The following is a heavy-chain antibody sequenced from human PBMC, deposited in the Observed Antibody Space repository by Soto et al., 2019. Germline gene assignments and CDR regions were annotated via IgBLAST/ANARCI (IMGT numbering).Heavy chain of an antibody. CDR1: GFTFSSYG. CDR3: AKDSRKRGYSGYDISILDY. V-gene: IGHV3-30*18. J-gene: IGHJ4*02. D-gene: IGHD5-12*01. Sequence: QVQLVESGGCVVQPGRSLRLSCAASGFTFSSYGMHWVRQAPGKGLEWVAVISYDGSNKYYADSVKGRFTISRDNSKNTLYLQMNSLRAEDTAVYYCAKDSRKRGYSGYDISILDYWGQGTLVTVSS. CDR2: ISYDGSNK.